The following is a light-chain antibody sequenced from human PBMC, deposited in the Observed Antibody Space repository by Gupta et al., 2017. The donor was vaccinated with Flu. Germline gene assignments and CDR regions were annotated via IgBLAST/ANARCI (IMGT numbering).Light chain of an antibody. CDR1: SSNIGSNY. V-gene: IGLV1-47*01. J-gene: IGLJ3*02. CDR3: AAWDDSLSGQV. CDR2: RNN. Sequence: QSVLTQLPSASGSPGQRVSITCPGSSSNIGSNYVYWYQQLPGTAPQLLIYRNNQRPSGVPDRFSGSKSGTSASLAISGLRSEDEADYYFAAWDDSLSGQVFGGGTKLTVL.